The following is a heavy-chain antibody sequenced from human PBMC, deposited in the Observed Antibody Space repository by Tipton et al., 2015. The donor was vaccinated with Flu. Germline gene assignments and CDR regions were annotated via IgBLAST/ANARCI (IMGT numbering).Heavy chain of an antibody. CDR3: ARDQLDFWSGYYYYYYYMDV. CDR2: ISAYNGNT. V-gene: IGHV1-18*04. Sequence: QSGPEVKKPGASVKVSCKASGYTFTSYGISWVRQAPGQGLEWMGWISAYNGNTNYAQKLQDRVTMTTDTSTSTAYMELRSLRSDDTAVYYCARDQLDFWSGYYYYYYYMDVWGKGTTVTVSS. J-gene: IGHJ6*03. D-gene: IGHD3-3*01. CDR1: GYTFTSYG.